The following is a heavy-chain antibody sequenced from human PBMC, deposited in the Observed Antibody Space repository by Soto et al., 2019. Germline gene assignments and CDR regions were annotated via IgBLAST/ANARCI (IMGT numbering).Heavy chain of an antibody. CDR2: IRSKANNDAT. Sequence: PGGSLRLSCAASGFTFSDSAVHWVRQASGKGLEWVGRIRSKANNDATAYDGSVKGRFTISRDDSKNTAYLQMNSLKIEDTAVYYCTSSEDCTKGVCDYWGQGTMVTVSS. V-gene: IGHV3-73*01. D-gene: IGHD2-8*01. CDR3: TSSEDCTKGVCDY. J-gene: IGHJ4*02. CDR1: GFTFSDSA.